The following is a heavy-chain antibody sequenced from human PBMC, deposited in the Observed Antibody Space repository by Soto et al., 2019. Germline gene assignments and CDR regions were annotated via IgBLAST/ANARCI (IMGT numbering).Heavy chain of an antibody. Sequence: EVQLLESGGGLVQPGGSLRLSCAASGFTFSSYAMSWVRQAPGKGLEWVSAISGSGGSTYYADSVKGRFTISRDNSKNTLYLQMNSLRAEDTAVYYCAKEKRVIGYCSGGSCYLPIDYWGQGTLVTVSS. CDR3: AKEKRVIGYCSGGSCYLPIDY. CDR2: ISGSGGST. V-gene: IGHV3-23*01. CDR1: GFTFSSYA. J-gene: IGHJ4*02. D-gene: IGHD2-15*01.